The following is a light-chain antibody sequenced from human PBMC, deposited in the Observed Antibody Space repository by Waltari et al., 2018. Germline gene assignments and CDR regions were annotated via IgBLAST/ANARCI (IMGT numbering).Light chain of an antibody. CDR1: GNDVGGFNY. J-gene: IGLJ3*02. Sequence: QSALTQPRSVAGSLGQSVTISCTGTGNDVGGFNYVSWYQLQQGKAPKFIIYDVTKRPSGVPYLFSGSKSGNTASLIISGLQAEDEADYFCCSYAGRSTLTFGGGTKLTVL. V-gene: IGLV2-11*01. CDR3: CSYAGRSTLT. CDR2: DVT.